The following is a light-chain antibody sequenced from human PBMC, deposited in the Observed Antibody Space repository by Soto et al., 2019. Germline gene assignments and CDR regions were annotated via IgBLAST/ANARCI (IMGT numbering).Light chain of an antibody. Sequence: DIQMTQSPSALAASLGDRVTITCRASHSIDTWLAWYQQRPGKAPNLLIYDASSLASGVPSRFSGGGSGTEFTLTISNLQPDDFGTYYCHQYKSYTPYTIGQGTK. V-gene: IGKV1-5*01. CDR2: DAS. J-gene: IGKJ2*01. CDR3: HQYKSYTPYT. CDR1: HSIDTW.